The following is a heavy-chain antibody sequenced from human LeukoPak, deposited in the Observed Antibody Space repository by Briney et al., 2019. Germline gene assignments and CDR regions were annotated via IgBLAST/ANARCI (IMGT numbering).Heavy chain of an antibody. CDR1: GGSMSSYY. V-gene: IGHV4-4*07. Sequence: SETLSLTCSVSGGSMSSYYWSWIRQPAGKGLEWIGRIYTSGSTNYNPSLKSRVTMSVDTSKNQFSLKLSSVTAADTAVYYCARGSGSYYGDWFDPWGQGTLVTVSS. D-gene: IGHD1-26*01. CDR2: IYTSGST. J-gene: IGHJ5*02. CDR3: ARGSGSYYGDWFDP.